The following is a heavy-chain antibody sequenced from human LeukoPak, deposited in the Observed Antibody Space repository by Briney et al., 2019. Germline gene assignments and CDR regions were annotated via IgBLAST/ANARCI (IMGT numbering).Heavy chain of an antibody. J-gene: IGHJ3*02. Sequence: TGGAPDPSLAAPDSPPKDNIKTWGRQPPGKGRGGGPSIYSAGATHYAESVKGRFTISRDNSKNTLYLQMNSLRAEDMAVYYCARIEWERLGRAFDIWGQGTMVTVSS. CDR2: IYSAGAT. CDR3: ARIEWERLGRAFDI. D-gene: IGHD1-26*01. V-gene: IGHV3-53*01. CDR1: DSPPKDNI.